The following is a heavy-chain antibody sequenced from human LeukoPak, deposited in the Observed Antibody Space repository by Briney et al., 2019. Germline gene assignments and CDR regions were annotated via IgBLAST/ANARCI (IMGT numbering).Heavy chain of an antibody. J-gene: IGHJ2*01. CDR1: GFTFETYA. D-gene: IGHD2-2*01. CDR2: LSHDGSNE. V-gene: IGHV3-30*01. CDR3: ARPRGPYSSSWYSGL. Sequence: GRSLRLSCAASGFTFETYAMHWVRQAPGKGLEWVACLSHDGSNENYADSVRGRFTISRDNAKNTLYLQMNSLKPEDTAVYYCARPRGPYSSSWYSGLWGRATIDTVSS.